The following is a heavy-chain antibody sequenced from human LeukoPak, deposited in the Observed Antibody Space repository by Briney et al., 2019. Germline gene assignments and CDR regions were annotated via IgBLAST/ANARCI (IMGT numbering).Heavy chain of an antibody. V-gene: IGHV3-23*01. CDR2: ISGSGGST. D-gene: IGHD4-17*01. CDR3: AKDLAYGDYFDY. Sequence: GGSLRLSCAASGFTFSSFSMNWVRQAPGKGLEWVSAISGSGGSTYYADSVKGRFTISRDNSKNTLYLQMNSLRAEDTAVYYCAKDLAYGDYFDYWGQGTLVTVSS. J-gene: IGHJ4*02. CDR1: GFTFSSFS.